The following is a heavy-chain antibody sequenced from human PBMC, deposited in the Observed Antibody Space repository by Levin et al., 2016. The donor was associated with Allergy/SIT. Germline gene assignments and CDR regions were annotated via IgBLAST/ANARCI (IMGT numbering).Heavy chain of an antibody. Sequence: WIRQPPGKGLEWIGYIYYSGSTNYNPSLKSRVTISVDTSKNQFSLKLSSVTAADTAVYYCARDYGDYFNAFDIWGQGTMVTVSS. J-gene: IGHJ3*02. V-gene: IGHV4-59*01. CDR2: IYYSGST. CDR3: ARDYGDYFNAFDI. D-gene: IGHD4-17*01.